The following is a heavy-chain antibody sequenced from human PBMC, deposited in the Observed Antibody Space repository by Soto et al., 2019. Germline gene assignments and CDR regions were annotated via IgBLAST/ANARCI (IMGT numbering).Heavy chain of an antibody. CDR2: IVVGSGNT. J-gene: IGHJ4*02. CDR3: ARQLSPYTYFDY. V-gene: IGHV1-58*02. D-gene: IGHD2-2*02. Sequence: SVKVSCKASGFTFTSSAMQWVRQARGQRLEWIGWIVVGSGNTNYAQKFQERVTITRDMSTSTAYMELSSLRSEDTAVYYCARQLSPYTYFDYWGQGTLVTVSS. CDR1: GFTFTSSA.